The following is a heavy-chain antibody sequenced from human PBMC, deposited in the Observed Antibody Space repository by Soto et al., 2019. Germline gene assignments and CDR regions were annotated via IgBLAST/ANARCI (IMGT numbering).Heavy chain of an antibody. V-gene: IGHV3-48*02. Sequence: ESGGGLVQPGGSLRLSCAASGFSFRSYSMNWVRQAPGKGLEWISYITIGGGPTYNADSVQGRFTMSRDNAKDSLYLEMNSLREEDTAVYYCARDIGYAFDIWGQGTMVIVSS. CDR2: ITIGGGPT. CDR3: ARDIGYAFDI. D-gene: IGHD3-16*01. CDR1: GFSFRSYS. J-gene: IGHJ3*02.